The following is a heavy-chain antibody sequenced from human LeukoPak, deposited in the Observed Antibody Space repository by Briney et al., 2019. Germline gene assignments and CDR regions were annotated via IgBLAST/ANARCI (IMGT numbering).Heavy chain of an antibody. V-gene: IGHV4-39*01. Sequence: SETLSLTCTVSGGSISSSSYYWGWIGQPPGKGLEWIGSIYYSGSTYYNPSLKSRVTISVDTSKNQFSLKLSSVTAADTAVYYCARNSGSYLPYYFDYWGQGTLVTVSS. CDR3: ARNSGSYLPYYFDY. D-gene: IGHD1-26*01. J-gene: IGHJ4*02. CDR1: GGSISSSSYY. CDR2: IYYSGST.